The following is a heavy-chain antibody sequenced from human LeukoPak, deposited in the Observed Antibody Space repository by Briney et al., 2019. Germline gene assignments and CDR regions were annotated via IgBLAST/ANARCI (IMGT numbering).Heavy chain of an antibody. CDR1: GFTFSSYA. D-gene: IGHD3-10*01. CDR2: ISSGSSYR. Sequence: GGSLRLSCAASGFTFSSYAMSWVRQAPGKGLEWVSSISSGSSYRYYADSVKGRFTISRDNAENSLFLQMDSLRAEDTAVYYCAREASSGTLFDYWGQGTLVTVSS. CDR3: AREASSGTLFDY. J-gene: IGHJ4*02. V-gene: IGHV3-21*04.